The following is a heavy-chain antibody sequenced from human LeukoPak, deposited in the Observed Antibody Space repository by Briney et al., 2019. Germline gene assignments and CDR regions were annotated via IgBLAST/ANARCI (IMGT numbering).Heavy chain of an antibody. Sequence: GGSLRLSCAASGFTFSSYVMQWVRQAPGKGLEWVAVISHDGSNKYYADSVKGRFTISRDNSKNTLYLQMNSLGAEDTAVYYCASSSSWYLDLDSWGQGTLVTVSS. CDR2: ISHDGSNK. D-gene: IGHD6-13*01. V-gene: IGHV3-30-3*01. CDR3: ASSSSWYLDLDS. J-gene: IGHJ4*02. CDR1: GFTFSSYV.